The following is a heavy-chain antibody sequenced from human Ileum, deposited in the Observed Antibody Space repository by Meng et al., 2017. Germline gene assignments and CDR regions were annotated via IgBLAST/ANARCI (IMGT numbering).Heavy chain of an antibody. Sequence: LSESVPALVMPSETLSPIGTCPGASVTTSHYQWGWIRQPPGKGLEWIGYASTNYNPSLKSRLTISLDTSKNQVSLKLTSVTAADTAVYYCARDHWGSLDYWGQGSLVTVSS. CDR1: GASVTTSHYQ. CDR2: AST. D-gene: IGHD7-27*01. CDR3: ARDHWGSLDY. V-gene: IGHV4-61*01. J-gene: IGHJ4*02.